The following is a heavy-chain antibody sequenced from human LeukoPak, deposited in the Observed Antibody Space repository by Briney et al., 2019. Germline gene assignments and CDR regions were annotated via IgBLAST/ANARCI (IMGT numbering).Heavy chain of an antibody. CDR2: IYYSGST. V-gene: IGHV4-59*01. J-gene: IGHJ6*02. Sequence: SETLSLTCTVSGGSISSYYWSWFRQPPGKGMEWIGYIYYSGSTNYNPSLKSRVTISVDTSKNQFSLKLSSVTAADTAVYYCARDIVEMATYYYYGMDVWGQGTTVTVSS. CDR1: GGSISSYY. D-gene: IGHD5-24*01. CDR3: ARDIVEMATYYYYGMDV.